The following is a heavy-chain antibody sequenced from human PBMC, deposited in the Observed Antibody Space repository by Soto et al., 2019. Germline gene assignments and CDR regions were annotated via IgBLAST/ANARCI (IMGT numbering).Heavy chain of an antibody. D-gene: IGHD2-21*01. CDR2: IFYTGSA. CDR3: ARYRVRRDNKSYGMDV. V-gene: IGHV4-31*03. CDR1: GGSVSSGPYY. Sequence: QVQLQESGPGLVKPSQTLSLTCTVSGGSVSSGPYYWTWIRQHPGKGLEWIGNIFYTGSANSNPSLNSRLSISVDTSKNQFHLKLTSLTAADTAMYYCARYRVRRDNKSYGMDVWGQGTTVTVSS. J-gene: IGHJ6*02.